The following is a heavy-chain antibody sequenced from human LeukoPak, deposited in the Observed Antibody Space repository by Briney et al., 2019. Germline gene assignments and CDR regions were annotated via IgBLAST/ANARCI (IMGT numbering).Heavy chain of an antibody. Sequence: SETLSLTCTVSGGSISTYYWTWIRQPPGKGLEWIGYIYYSGSTNYNPSLKSRVTISVDTSKNQFSLKLSSVTAADTAVYYCARRAPYSYEWSTLDYWGQGTLVTVSS. J-gene: IGHJ4*02. CDR3: ARRAPYSYEWSTLDY. V-gene: IGHV4-59*08. CDR2: IYYSGST. D-gene: IGHD5-18*01. CDR1: GGSISTYY.